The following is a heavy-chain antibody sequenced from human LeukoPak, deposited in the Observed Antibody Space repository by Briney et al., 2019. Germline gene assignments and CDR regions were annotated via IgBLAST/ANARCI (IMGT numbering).Heavy chain of an antibody. CDR3: ARLMGKEYCSSTSCYKGQTDY. D-gene: IGHD2-2*02. CDR1: SSXY. J-gene: IGHJ4*02. V-gene: IGHV4-39*01. Sequence: SSXYWXGSXQPPGKGREWMGSIYYSGMTYYNPSLKSRVTISVDTSKKQLSLKLSSVTAADTAVYYCARLMGKEYCSSTSCYKGQTDYWGQGTLVTVSS. CDR2: IYYSGMT.